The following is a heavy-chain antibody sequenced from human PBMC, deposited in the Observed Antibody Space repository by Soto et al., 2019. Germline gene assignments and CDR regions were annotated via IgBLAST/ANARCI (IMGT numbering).Heavy chain of an antibody. CDR1: GSTFSSYA. Sequence: QVQLVQSGAEVKKPGSSVKVSCKASGSTFSSYAISWVRQAPGQGLEWMGGIIPIFGTANYAQKFQGRVTITADESTSTAYMELSSLRSEDTAVYYCASREGAVPSLGDAFDIWGQGTMVTVSS. D-gene: IGHD6-19*01. J-gene: IGHJ3*02. CDR3: ASREGAVPSLGDAFDI. V-gene: IGHV1-69*01. CDR2: IIPIFGTA.